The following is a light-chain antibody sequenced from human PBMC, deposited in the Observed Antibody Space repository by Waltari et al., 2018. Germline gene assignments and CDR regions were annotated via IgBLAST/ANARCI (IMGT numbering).Light chain of an antibody. V-gene: IGKV3-20*01. CDR3: QHYVRLPAT. J-gene: IGKJ1*01. Sequence: EIVLTQSPGTLSLSPGERVTLSCRASQSVSRALAWYQQKPGQAPRLLMYGASSMATGISDRFSGSGSGTDFSLTISRLDPEDFAVYYCQHYVRLPATFGQGTKVEIK. CDR2: GAS. CDR1: QSVSRA.